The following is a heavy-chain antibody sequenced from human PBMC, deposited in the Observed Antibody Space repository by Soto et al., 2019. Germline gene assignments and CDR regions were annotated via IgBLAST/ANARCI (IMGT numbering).Heavy chain of an antibody. CDR2: INSDGSSA. D-gene: IGHD1-7*01. Sequence: EEQLVESGGGLVQPGGSLRLSCAASGFTFSNYWMHWVRQAPGKGLVWVSRINSDGSSASYADSVKGRFTISRDNAKNTLYLQMNSLRAEDTAVYYCARDTLELLYYFDYWGQGTLVTVSS. V-gene: IGHV3-74*01. CDR3: ARDTLELLYYFDY. CDR1: GFTFSNYW. J-gene: IGHJ4*02.